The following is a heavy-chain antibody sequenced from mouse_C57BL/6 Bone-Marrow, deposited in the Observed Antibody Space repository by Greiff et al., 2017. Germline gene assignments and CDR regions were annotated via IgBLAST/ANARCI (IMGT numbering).Heavy chain of an antibody. Sequence: VQLVESGAELVKPGASVKLSCTTTGYKFTGYFIEWVKQRPEQGLEGIGRIFPGDGETKYAPKFQGKATITADTSSNTAYLQLSSRTSEDTAVYYCARRTCWPYYAMDDWGQGTSVTVSS. CDR1: GYKFTGYF. CDR2: IFPGDGET. J-gene: IGHJ4*01. V-gene: IGHV14-2*01. CDR3: ARRTCWPYYAMDD.